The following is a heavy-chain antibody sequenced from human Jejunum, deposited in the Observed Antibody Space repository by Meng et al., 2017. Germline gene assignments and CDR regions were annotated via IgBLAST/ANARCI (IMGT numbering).Heavy chain of an antibody. V-gene: IGHV1-3*01. Sequence: QVRLEQSGVEVKEPGASLSLSCKASGYTFTDNAVHWVRQAPGQGLEWMGWINAANGDTKYSLKFQERITITRDTFARTAYMGLRSLESEDTAVYYCASHTWGLYFFEFWGQGTLVTVSS. CDR2: INAANGDT. D-gene: IGHD1-26*01. CDR1: GYTFTDNA. J-gene: IGHJ4*02. CDR3: ASHTWGLYFFEF.